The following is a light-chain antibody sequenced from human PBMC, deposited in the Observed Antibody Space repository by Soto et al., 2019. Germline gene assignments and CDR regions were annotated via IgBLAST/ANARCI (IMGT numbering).Light chain of an antibody. CDR1: QSVSSSY. CDR2: GAS. V-gene: IGKV3-15*01. J-gene: IGKJ5*01. Sequence: IVLTQSPGTLSLSPWERATLSCRASQSVSSSYLAWYQQKPGQAPRLLIYGASTRATGIPARFSGSGSGTEFTLTINSLQSEDFAVYYCQQYSSWPPITFGQGTRLEIK. CDR3: QQYSSWPPIT.